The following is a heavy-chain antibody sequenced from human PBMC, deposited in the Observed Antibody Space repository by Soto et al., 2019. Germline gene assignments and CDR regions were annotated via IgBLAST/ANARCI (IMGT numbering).Heavy chain of an antibody. J-gene: IGHJ6*02. CDR1: GFTFSSYG. Sequence: QVQLVESGGGVVQPGRSLRLSCAASGFTFSSYGMHWVRQAPGKGLEWVAVIWYDGSNKYYADSVKGRFTISRDNSKNTLYLQMNSLRDEDTAVYYCARDHEPYGMDVWGQGTTVTVSS. CDR3: ARDHEPYGMDV. V-gene: IGHV3-33*01. CDR2: IWYDGSNK.